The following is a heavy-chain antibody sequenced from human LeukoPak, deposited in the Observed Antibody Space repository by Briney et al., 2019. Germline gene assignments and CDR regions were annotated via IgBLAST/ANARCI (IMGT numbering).Heavy chain of an antibody. V-gene: IGHV3-23*01. D-gene: IGHD3-22*01. CDR1: GITLSNYG. J-gene: IGHJ4*02. CDR3: AKRGVVIRVILVGFHKEAYYFDS. CDR2: ISGSGGNT. Sequence: GGSLRPSCPVSGITLSNYGMSWVRQAPGKGLEWVSGISGSGGNTYYADSVKGRFTISRDNSKNTLYLQMNSLRAEDTAVYFCAKRGVVIRVILVGFHKEAYYFDSWGQGALVTVSS.